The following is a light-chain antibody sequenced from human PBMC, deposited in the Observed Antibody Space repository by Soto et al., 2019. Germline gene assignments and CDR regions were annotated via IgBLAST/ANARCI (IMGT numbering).Light chain of an antibody. Sequence: DIQMTQSPSTLSASVGDRVTITCRASQSLSGWLVWYQQKPGKPPKLLIYDASSLESGVPSRFSASGFETEFTLTISSLQPDDFATYYCQQYDSYPWTFGPGTKVEIK. V-gene: IGKV1-5*01. CDR1: QSLSGW. CDR2: DAS. J-gene: IGKJ1*01. CDR3: QQYDSYPWT.